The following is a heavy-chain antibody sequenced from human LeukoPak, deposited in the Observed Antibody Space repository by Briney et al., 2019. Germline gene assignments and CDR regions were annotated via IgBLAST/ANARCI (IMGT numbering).Heavy chain of an antibody. Sequence: ASVTVSFKASGYTFTGYYMHWVRQAPGQGREWMGWINPNSGGTNYAQKFQGRVTMTRDTSIGTAYMELSRLRSDDTAVYYCARDWEGLGEYWYFDLWGRGTLVTVSS. J-gene: IGHJ2*01. CDR3: ARDWEGLGEYWYFDL. D-gene: IGHD1-26*01. V-gene: IGHV1-2*02. CDR1: GYTFTGYY. CDR2: INPNSGGT.